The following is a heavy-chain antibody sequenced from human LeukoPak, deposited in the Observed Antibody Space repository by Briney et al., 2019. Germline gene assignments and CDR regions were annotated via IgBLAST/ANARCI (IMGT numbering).Heavy chain of an antibody. CDR3: ARVVSSGSYLPDY. J-gene: IGHJ4*02. D-gene: IGHD3-10*01. Sequence: SVKVSCKASGGTFSSYAISWVRQAPGQGLEWMGGIIPIFGTANYAQKFQGRVTITADESTRTAYMELRSLRSEDTAVYYCARVVSSGSYLPDYWGQGTLVPVSS. CDR2: IIPIFGTA. CDR1: GGTFSSYA. V-gene: IGHV1-69*01.